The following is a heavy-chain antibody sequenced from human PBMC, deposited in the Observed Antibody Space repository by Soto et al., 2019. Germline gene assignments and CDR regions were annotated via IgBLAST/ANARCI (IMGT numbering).Heavy chain of an antibody. J-gene: IGHJ4*02. Sequence: EVQLVESGGGSVQPGGSLRLSCVASGITFTNYWMHWVRQVPGKGLVWVARVDSDGRDTSYADFVKGRFTISRDNAKNPLYLQMNRLRVEDTAMYYCGTVFEHWGQGIPVTVSS. CDR3: GTVFEH. V-gene: IGHV3-74*01. CDR2: VDSDGRDT. CDR1: GITFTNYW.